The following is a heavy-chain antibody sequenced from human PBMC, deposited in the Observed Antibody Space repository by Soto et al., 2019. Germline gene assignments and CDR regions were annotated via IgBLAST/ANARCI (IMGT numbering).Heavy chain of an antibody. J-gene: IGHJ4*02. CDR2: INSDGSAT. CDR1: GFTFSSYW. D-gene: IGHD5-18*01. Sequence: PGGSLRLSCAASGFTFSSYWMHWVRQTAGKGLVWVSQINSDGSATKYADSVKGRFTISRDNAKNTVYLQMHSLRAEDTAVYYCATLNSFGSDYWGQVSLVTVSS. CDR3: ATLNSFGSDY. V-gene: IGHV3-74*01.